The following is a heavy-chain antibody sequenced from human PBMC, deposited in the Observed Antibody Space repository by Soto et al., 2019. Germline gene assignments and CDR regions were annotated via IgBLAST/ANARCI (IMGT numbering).Heavy chain of an antibody. CDR3: ATNRYGGYDFDS. CDR2: VAQSGYT. D-gene: IGHD5-12*01. CDR1: NGSMTSSLW. V-gene: IGHV4-4*02. Sequence: QLQLQESGPGLVKPSGTLSLTCTVSNGSMTSSLWWSWVRQSPGKGLEWIGEVAQSGYTSYNPSLKRRLTVSQDRSRNQFSLRLTSVTAADTAVYYCATNRYGGYDFDSWGQGTLVTVSS. J-gene: IGHJ4*02.